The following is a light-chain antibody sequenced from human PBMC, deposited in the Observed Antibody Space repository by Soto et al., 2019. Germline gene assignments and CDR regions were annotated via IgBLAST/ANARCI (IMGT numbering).Light chain of an antibody. V-gene: IGKV3-11*01. J-gene: IGKJ4*01. CDR1: QSVGTY. Sequence: EIVLTQSPATLSLSPGERATLSCRASQSVGTYLAWYQQKPGQAPRLLIYDASNRATGIPARFSGSGSGTDFTLTSSGLEPEDFAVYYCQQRTNWPPLTFGGGTNVEIK. CDR2: DAS. CDR3: QQRTNWPPLT.